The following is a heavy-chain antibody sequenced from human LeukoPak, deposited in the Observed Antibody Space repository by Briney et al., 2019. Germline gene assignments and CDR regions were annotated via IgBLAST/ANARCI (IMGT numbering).Heavy chain of an antibody. D-gene: IGHD4-17*01. CDR1: GFTFNTYN. J-gene: IGHJ5*02. CDR2: ISSSSSTI. V-gene: IGHV3-48*04. Sequence: GGSLRLSCAASGFTFNTYNMNWVRQAPGKGLEWVSYISSSSSTIYYADSVKSRFTISRDNAKNSLYLQMNSLRAEDTAVYYCARDRLLRPKLNWFDPWGQGTLVTVSS. CDR3: ARDRLLRPKLNWFDP.